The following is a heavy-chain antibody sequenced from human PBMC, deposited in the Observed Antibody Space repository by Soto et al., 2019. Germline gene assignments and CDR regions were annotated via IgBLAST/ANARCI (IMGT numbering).Heavy chain of an antibody. Sequence: GGSLRLSCAASGFTFSSYGMHWVRQAPGKGLEWVAVIWYDGSNKYYADSVKGRFTISRDNSKNTLYLQMNSLRAEDTAVYYCARDKTGYCSSTSCYASAFDIWGQGTMVTVSS. CDR3: ARDKTGYCSSTSCYASAFDI. D-gene: IGHD2-2*01. CDR1: GFTFSSYG. J-gene: IGHJ3*02. V-gene: IGHV3-33*01. CDR2: IWYDGSNK.